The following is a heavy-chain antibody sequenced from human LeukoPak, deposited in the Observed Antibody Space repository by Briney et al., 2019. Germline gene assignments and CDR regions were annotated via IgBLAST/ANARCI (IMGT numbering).Heavy chain of an antibody. CDR3: ARDKEGSDYDSSGLLWDHAFDI. CDR1: GYTFTSYD. D-gene: IGHD3-22*01. Sequence: GASVKVSCKASGYTFTSYDMHWVRQAPGQGLEWMGIINTSGGSTSYAQKFQGRVTMTRDMSTSTVYMEMSSLRAEDTAVYYCARDKEGSDYDSSGLLWDHAFDIWGQGTMVTVSS. CDR2: INTSGGST. J-gene: IGHJ3*02. V-gene: IGHV1-46*01.